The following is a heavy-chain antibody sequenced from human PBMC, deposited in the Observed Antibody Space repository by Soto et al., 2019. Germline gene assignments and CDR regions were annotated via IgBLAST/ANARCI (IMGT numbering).Heavy chain of an antibody. J-gene: IGHJ4*02. V-gene: IGHV3-21*01. D-gene: IGHD6-19*01. Sequence: GGSLRLSCAASGFTFSSYSMNWVRQAPGKGLEWVSSISSSSSYIYYADSVKGQFTISRDNAKNSLFLQMNSLRAEDTAVYYCARGGVQWPYFDYWGQGTLVTVSS. CDR3: ARGGVQWPYFDY. CDR2: ISSSSSYI. CDR1: GFTFSSYS.